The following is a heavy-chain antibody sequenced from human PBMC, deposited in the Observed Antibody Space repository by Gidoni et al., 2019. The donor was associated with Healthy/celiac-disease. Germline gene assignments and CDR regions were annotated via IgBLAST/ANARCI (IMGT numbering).Heavy chain of an antibody. D-gene: IGHD2-2*01. CDR2: IIPIFGIA. J-gene: IGHJ6*02. V-gene: IGHV1-69*17. Sequence: QVQLVQSGAEVMKPGSSVKVSCKASGGTFSSYAISWVRQAPGQGLEWMGGIIPIFGIANYAQKFQGRVTITADKSTSTAYMELSSLRSEDTAVYYCARHGCSTSCSLYYYYGMDVWGQGTTVTVSS. CDR1: GGTFSSYA. CDR3: ARHGCSTSCSLYYYYGMDV.